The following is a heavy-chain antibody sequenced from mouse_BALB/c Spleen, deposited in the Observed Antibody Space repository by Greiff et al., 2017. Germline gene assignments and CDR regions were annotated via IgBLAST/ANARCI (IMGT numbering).Heavy chain of an antibody. CDR2: INPSNGGT. Sequence: QVQLQQSGAELVKPGASVKLSCKASGYTFTSYYMYWVKQRPGQGLEWIGEINPSNGGTNFNEKFKSKATLTVDKSSSTAYMQLSSLTSEDSAVYYCTRNYGGFHYDMDYWGQGTSVTVSS. J-gene: IGHJ4*01. V-gene: IGHV1S81*02. CDR1: GYTFTSYY. CDR3: TRNYGGFHYDMDY. D-gene: IGHD1-1*01.